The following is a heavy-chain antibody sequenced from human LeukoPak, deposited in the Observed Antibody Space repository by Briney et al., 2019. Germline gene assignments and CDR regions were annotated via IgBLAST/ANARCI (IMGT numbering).Heavy chain of an antibody. CDR1: GFTFSSYG. J-gene: IGHJ6*02. CDR2: IWYDGSNK. CDR3: ARSITMVRGVLYGMDV. D-gene: IGHD3-10*01. V-gene: IGHV3-33*01. Sequence: GRSLRLSCAASGFTFSSYGMHWVRQAPGKGLEWVAVIWYDGSNKYYADSVKGRFTISRDNSKNTLYLQMNSLRAEDTAVYYCARSITMVRGVLYGMDVWGQGTTVTVSS.